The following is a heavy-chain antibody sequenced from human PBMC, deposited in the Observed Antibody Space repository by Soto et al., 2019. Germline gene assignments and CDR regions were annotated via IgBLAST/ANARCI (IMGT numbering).Heavy chain of an antibody. CDR1: GFTFSSFG. J-gene: IGHJ4*02. D-gene: IGHD3-22*01. V-gene: IGHV3-30*18. CDR2: ISSGGGLK. Sequence: GGSLRLSCAASGFTFSSFGMHWVRQAPGKGLEWVAVISSGGGLKYDADSVKGRFTISRDNSKNTLYLQMNSLRAEDTAIYYCAKETHSNGYGSYFDYWGQGVFVTLSS. CDR3: AKETHSNGYGSYFDY.